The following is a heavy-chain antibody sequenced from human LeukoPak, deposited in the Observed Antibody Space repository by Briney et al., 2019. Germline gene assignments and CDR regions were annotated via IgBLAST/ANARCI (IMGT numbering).Heavy chain of an antibody. CDR2: INPSGGST. CDR1: GYTFTSYY. J-gene: IGHJ4*02. V-gene: IGHV1-46*01. CDR3: ARDGAYYDSSGRPPSLYYFDY. Sequence: ASVKVSCKASGYTFTSYYMHWVRQAPGQGLEWMGIINPSGGSTSYAQKFQGRVTMTRDTSTSTVYMELSSLRSEDTAVYYCARDGAYYDSSGRPPSLYYFDYWGQGTLVTVSS. D-gene: IGHD3-22*01.